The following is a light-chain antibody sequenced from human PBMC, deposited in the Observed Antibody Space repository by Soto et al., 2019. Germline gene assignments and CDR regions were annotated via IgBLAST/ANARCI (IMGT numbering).Light chain of an antibody. CDR1: SSDVGGYNY. Sequence: QSALTQPPSASGSPGQSVTISCTGTSSDVGGYNYVSWYQQHPGKAPKLMIYEVSKRPSGVPDRFSGSKSGNTASLTVSGRQADDEDDYYCNPYAGSSILLFGGGTKLTAL. V-gene: IGLV2-8*01. J-gene: IGLJ2*01. CDR3: NPYAGSSILL. CDR2: EVS.